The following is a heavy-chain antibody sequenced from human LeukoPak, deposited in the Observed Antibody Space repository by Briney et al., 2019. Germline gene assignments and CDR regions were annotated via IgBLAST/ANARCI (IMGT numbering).Heavy chain of an antibody. CDR1: GGSFSGYY. D-gene: IGHD5-12*01. CDR3: ARIGSGYDYDY. Sequence: PSETPSLTCAVYGGSFSGYYWSWIRQPPGKGLEWIGEINHSGSTNYNPSLKSRVTISVDTSKNQFSLKLSSVTAADTAVYYCARIGSGYDYDYWGQGTLVTVSS. J-gene: IGHJ4*02. CDR2: INHSGST. V-gene: IGHV4-34*01.